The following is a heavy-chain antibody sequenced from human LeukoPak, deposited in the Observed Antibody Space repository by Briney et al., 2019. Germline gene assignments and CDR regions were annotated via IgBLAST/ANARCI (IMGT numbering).Heavy chain of an antibody. V-gene: IGHV3-23*01. CDR2: ISGSGAST. CDR1: AFTFSSYD. Sequence: GGSLRLSCVASAFTFSSYDMSWVRQAPGKGLEWVSAISGSGASTYYADSVKGRFTISRDNSKNTLYLQMNSLRAEDTAVYYCAKVRFGVTARYYWGQGTLVTVSS. CDR3: AKVRFGVTARYY. D-gene: IGHD3-10*01. J-gene: IGHJ4*02.